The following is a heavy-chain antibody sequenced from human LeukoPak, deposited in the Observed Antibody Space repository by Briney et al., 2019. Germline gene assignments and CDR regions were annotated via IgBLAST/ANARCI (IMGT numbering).Heavy chain of an antibody. V-gene: IGHV3-33*01. Sequence: HGGSLRLSCEVSGFTFRNAGMHWVRQAPGKGLEWVAVIWYDGSQKYYADSVKGRFTISRDNSKNMLYLHMNSLRAEDTAVYFCARDRGDYNHNFDYWGQGTLVTVSS. D-gene: IGHD4-17*01. J-gene: IGHJ4*02. CDR3: ARDRGDYNHNFDY. CDR1: GFTFRNAG. CDR2: IWYDGSQK.